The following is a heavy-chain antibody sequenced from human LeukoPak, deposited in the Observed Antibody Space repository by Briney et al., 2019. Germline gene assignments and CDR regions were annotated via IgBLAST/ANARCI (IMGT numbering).Heavy chain of an antibody. CDR3: ARQPLVRDCGGDCEFDY. CDR2: IYSGDFDT. D-gene: IGHD2-21*02. V-gene: IGHV5-51*01. J-gene: IGHJ4*02. CDR1: GYSLTSYW. Sequence: GESLKISCKGSGYSLTSYWIGWVRQMPGKGLEWMGIIYSGDFDTRYSPSFQGQVTISADKSISTAYLQWTSLKASDTAIYYCARQPLVRDCGGDCEFDYWGQGTRVSVSS.